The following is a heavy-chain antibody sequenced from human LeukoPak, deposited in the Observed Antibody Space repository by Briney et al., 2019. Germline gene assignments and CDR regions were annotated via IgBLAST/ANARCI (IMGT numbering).Heavy chain of an antibody. CDR3: ARDREVRGVIIGDFDY. Sequence: GGSLRLSCAASGFTFSDYYMSWIRQAPGKGLEWVAVISYDGSNKYYADSVKGRFTISRDNSKNTLYLQMNSLRAEDTAVYYCARDREVRGVIIGDFDYWGQGTLVTVSS. J-gene: IGHJ4*02. CDR1: GFTFSDYY. V-gene: IGHV3-30-3*01. CDR2: ISYDGSNK. D-gene: IGHD3-10*01.